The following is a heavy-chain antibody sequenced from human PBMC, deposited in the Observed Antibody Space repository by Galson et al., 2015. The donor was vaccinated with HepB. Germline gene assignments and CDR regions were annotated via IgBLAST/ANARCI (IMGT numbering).Heavy chain of an antibody. D-gene: IGHD3-22*01. J-gene: IGHJ4*02. CDR1: GDTFTSYG. CDR2: IIPILEVT. V-gene: IGHV1-69*04. Sequence: SVKVSCKASGDTFTSYGISWIRQAPGQGLEWMGRIIPILEVTNYLQKFQDRVTITADKYTDTAYMELSSLRSEDTAIYYCARTLNYYDTPDYHFDSWGQGTLVTVSS. CDR3: ARTLNYYDTPDYHFDS.